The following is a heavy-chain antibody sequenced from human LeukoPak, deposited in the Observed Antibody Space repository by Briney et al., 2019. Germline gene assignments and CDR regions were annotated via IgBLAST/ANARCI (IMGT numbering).Heavy chain of an antibody. D-gene: IGHD6-13*01. J-gene: IGHJ4*02. CDR1: GFTFSNYA. V-gene: IGHV3-23*01. CDR2: ISGSGGST. Sequence: PGGSLRLSCAASGFTFSNYAMSWVRQAPGEGLEWVSVISGSGGSTYYADSVKGRFTISRDNSKNTLYLQMNSLRDEDTAVYYCAKDYYSSSLDYWGQGTLATVSS. CDR3: AKDYYSSSLDY.